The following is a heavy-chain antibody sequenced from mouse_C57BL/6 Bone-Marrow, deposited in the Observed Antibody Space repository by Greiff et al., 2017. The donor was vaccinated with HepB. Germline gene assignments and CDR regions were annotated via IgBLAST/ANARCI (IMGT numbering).Heavy chain of an antibody. CDR1: GYTFTGYW. V-gene: IGHV1-9*01. Sequence: VKVVESGAELMKPGASVKLSCKATGYTFTGYWIEWVKQRPGHGLEWIGEILPGSGSTNYNEKFKGKATFTADTSSNTAYMQLSSLTTEDSAIYYCARKRTYSNYEGGAMDYWGQGTSVTVSS. J-gene: IGHJ4*01. CDR2: ILPGSGST. CDR3: ARKRTYSNYEGGAMDY. D-gene: IGHD2-5*01.